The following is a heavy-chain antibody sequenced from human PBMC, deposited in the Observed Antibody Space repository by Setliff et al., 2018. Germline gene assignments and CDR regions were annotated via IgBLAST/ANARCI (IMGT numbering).Heavy chain of an antibody. Sequence: GGSLRLSCAASGFTFSNYWIHWVRQVPGRGLVWVSRINSDGSTTNYADSVKGRFTTSRENAKNTLYLQLSNLRAEDTAVYYCARGGDGYNNGMDVWGHGTMVS. D-gene: IGHD5-12*01. J-gene: IGHJ6*02. CDR2: INSDGSTT. CDR3: ARGGDGYNNGMDV. V-gene: IGHV3-74*01. CDR1: GFTFSNYW.